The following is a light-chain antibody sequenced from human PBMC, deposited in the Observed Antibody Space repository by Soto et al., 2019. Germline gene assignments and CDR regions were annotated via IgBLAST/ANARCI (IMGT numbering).Light chain of an antibody. CDR3: QQYDGSSVT. J-gene: IGKJ4*01. Sequence: EVVLTQSPGTLSLSPGERATLSCGASQIVSTTYLAWYQQIPGQAPRLLIYGASSRAAGVPDRFSGSGSGRDFTLTISRLEPEDFAVYYWQQYDGSSVTFGGGTKVEIK. CDR2: GAS. V-gene: IGKV3-20*01. CDR1: QIVSTTY.